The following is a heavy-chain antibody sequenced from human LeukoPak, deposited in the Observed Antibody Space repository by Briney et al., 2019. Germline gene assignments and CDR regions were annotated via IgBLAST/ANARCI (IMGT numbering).Heavy chain of an antibody. V-gene: IGHV1-69*13. CDR1: GGTFSSYA. Sequence: SVKVSCKASGGTFSSYAISWVRQAPGQGLEWMGGIIPIFGTANYAQKFQGRVTITADESTSTAYMELSSLRSEDTAVYYCARDRSDIVATIGYFDYWGQGTLVTVSS. CDR3: ARDRSDIVATIGYFDY. J-gene: IGHJ4*02. CDR2: IIPIFGTA. D-gene: IGHD5-12*01.